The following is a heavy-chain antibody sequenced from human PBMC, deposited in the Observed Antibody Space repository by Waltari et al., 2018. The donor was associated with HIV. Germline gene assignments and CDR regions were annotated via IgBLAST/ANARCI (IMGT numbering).Heavy chain of an antibody. J-gene: IGHJ6*02. CDR1: GGSLSSGGYY. D-gene: IGHD4-17*01. V-gene: IGHV4-31*03. Sequence: QVQLQESGPGLVKPSQTLSLTCTVSGGSLSSGGYYWRWIRQHPGKGLEWIGYIYYSGSTYYNPSLKSRVTISVDTSKNQFSLKLSSVTAADTAVYYCARDSPQWGIHYGGYYGMDVWGQGTTVTVSS. CDR3: ARDSPQWGIHYGGYYGMDV. CDR2: IYYSGST.